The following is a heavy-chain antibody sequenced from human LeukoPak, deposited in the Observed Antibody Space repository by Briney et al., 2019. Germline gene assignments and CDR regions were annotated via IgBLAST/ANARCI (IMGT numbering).Heavy chain of an antibody. CDR3: ARVEDTYYYDSSGYYPDY. CDR2: ISSSSGTI. V-gene: IGHV3-48*01. D-gene: IGHD3-22*01. J-gene: IGHJ4*02. Sequence: PGGSLRLSCAASGFTFSCCSMNWVRQAPGKGLEWVSYISSSSGTIYYADSVKGRFTISRDNSKNTLYLQMNSLRAEDTAVYYCARVEDTYYYDSSGYYPDYWGQGTLVTVSS. CDR1: GFTFSCCS.